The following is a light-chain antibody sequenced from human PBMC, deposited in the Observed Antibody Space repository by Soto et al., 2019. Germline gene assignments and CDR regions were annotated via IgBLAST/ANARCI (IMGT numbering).Light chain of an antibody. CDR2: EAS. V-gene: IGKV1-5*03. Sequence: DIHMTQSPSTLSASVGDRVTITCRASQNINSWLAWYQQKPGKAPKLLIYEASSLEKGVPARFGGSGSGTEFTLTISSLQSEDFAVYFCQQYNNWPGTFGQGTKVDIK. J-gene: IGKJ1*01. CDR1: QNINSW. CDR3: QQYNNWPGT.